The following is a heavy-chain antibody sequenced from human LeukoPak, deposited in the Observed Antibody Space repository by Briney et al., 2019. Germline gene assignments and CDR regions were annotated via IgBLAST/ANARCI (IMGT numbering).Heavy chain of an antibody. J-gene: IGHJ4*02. CDR2: ISYDGSNK. D-gene: IGHD1-14*01. Sequence: GGSLRLSCAASGFTFSSYAMHWVRQAPGKGLEWVAVISYDGSNKYYADSVKGRFTISRDNSKNTLYLQMNSLRVEDTAVYYCASGMIEFDYWGQGTLVTVSS. V-gene: IGHV3-30*04. CDR3: ASGMIEFDY. CDR1: GFTFSSYA.